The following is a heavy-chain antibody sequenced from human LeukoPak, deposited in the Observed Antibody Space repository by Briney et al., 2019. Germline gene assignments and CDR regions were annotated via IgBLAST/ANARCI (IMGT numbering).Heavy chain of an antibody. CDR2: IYWDDDK. CDR3: AHRRGYYDFSQPPGFDP. CDR1: GFSLSTSGVG. J-gene: IGHJ5*02. V-gene: IGHV2-5*02. D-gene: IGHD3-3*01. Sequence: ESGPTLVKPTQTLTLTCTFSGFSLSTSGVGVGWIRQPPGKALEWLALIYWDDDKRYSPSLKSRLTITKDTSKNQVVLTMTNMDPVDTATYYCAHRRGYYDFSQPPGFDPWGQGTLVTVSS.